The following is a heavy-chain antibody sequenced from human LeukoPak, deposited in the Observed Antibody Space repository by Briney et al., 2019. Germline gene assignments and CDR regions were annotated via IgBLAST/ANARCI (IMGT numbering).Heavy chain of an antibody. CDR3: ARDAYYDFWSGYGSGRFDY. Sequence: SETLSLTCAVYGGSFSGYYWSWIRQPPGKGLEWIGEINHSGSTNYNPSLKSRVTISVDTSKNQFSLKLSSVTAADTAVYYCARDAYYDFWSGYGSGRFDYWGQGTLVTVSS. J-gene: IGHJ4*02. V-gene: IGHV4-34*01. CDR2: INHSGST. CDR1: GGSFSGYY. D-gene: IGHD3-3*01.